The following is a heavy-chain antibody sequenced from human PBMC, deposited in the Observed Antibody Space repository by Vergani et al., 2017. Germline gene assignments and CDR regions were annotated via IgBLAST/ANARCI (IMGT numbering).Heavy chain of an antibody. J-gene: IGHJ4*02. CDR2: IYYSGST. CDR1: NDSVSNTFYY. V-gene: IGHV4-39*07. CDR3: ARVPRVPAAFYFDY. Sequence: QVQLQESGPGLVKPSETLSLTCTVSNDSVSNTFYYWGWIRQTPGKGLEWIGSIYYSGSTYYNPSLESRVTMSVDTSTNQFSLKLSSVTAADTAVYYCARVPRVPAAFYFDYWGQGTLVTVSS. D-gene: IGHD2-2*01.